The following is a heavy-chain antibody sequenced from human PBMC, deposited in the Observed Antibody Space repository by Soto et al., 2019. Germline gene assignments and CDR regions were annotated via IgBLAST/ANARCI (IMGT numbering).Heavy chain of an antibody. D-gene: IGHD3-10*01. CDR2: ISGSGGST. CDR1: GFTFSSYA. Sequence: EVQLLESGGGLVQPGGSLRLSCAASGFTFSSYAMSWVRQAPGQGLEWVSAISGSGGSTYYADAVKGRFNISRDNSKDTLYLQMNSLRAEDTAVYYCAKSPPIYGSGSYLSPRYYGMDVWGQGTTVTVSS. J-gene: IGHJ6*02. V-gene: IGHV3-23*01. CDR3: AKSPPIYGSGSYLSPRYYGMDV.